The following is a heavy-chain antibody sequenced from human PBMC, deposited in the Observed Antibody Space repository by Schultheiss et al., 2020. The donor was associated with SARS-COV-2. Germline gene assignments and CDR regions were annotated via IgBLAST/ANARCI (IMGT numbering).Heavy chain of an antibody. CDR1: GGSISSGDYY. CDR2: IYTSGST. D-gene: IGHD2-8*01. V-gene: IGHV4-61*02. CDR3: ARWGYAAFDY. Sequence: SETLSLTCTVSGGSISSGDYYWTWIRQHPGKGLEWIGRIYTSGSTNYNPSLKSRVTISVDTSKNQFSLKLSSVTAADTAVYYCARWGYAAFDYWGQGTLVTVSS. J-gene: IGHJ4*02.